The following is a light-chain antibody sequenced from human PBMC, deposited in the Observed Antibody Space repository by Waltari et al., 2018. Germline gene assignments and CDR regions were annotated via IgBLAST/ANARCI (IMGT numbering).Light chain of an antibody. V-gene: IGLV1-40*01. Sequence: QSVLTQPPSVSGAPGQRVTISCPGSSSNIGEGYGVHWYQQLPGTAPKLLIYANTNRPSGVPDRFSGSKSGTSASLAITGLQAEDEAEYYCQSYDSSLSAVVFGGGTKLTVL. CDR3: QSYDSSLSAVV. J-gene: IGLJ2*01. CDR1: SSNIGEGYG. CDR2: ANT.